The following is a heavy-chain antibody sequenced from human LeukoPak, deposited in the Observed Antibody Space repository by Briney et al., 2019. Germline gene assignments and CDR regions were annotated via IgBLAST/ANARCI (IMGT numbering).Heavy chain of an antibody. D-gene: IGHD5-24*01. CDR1: GGSISSYY. J-gene: IGHJ4*02. V-gene: IGHV4-59*01. CDR2: ICYSGST. Sequence: KSSETLSLTCTVSGGSISSYYWSWIRQPPGKGLEWIGYICYSGSTNYNPSLKSRVTISVDTSKNQFSLKLSSVTAADTAVYYCARAAREMATTPDFDYWGQGTLVTVSS. CDR3: ARAAREMATTPDFDY.